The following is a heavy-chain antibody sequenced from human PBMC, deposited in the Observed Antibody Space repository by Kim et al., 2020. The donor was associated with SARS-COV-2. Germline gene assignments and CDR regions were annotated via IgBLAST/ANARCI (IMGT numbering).Heavy chain of an antibody. D-gene: IGHD3-22*01. CDR3: ARDGRPGITTPCAFD. CDR1: GFTFSTYW. CDR2: IKSDGTET. Sequence: GGSLRLSCAASGFTFSTYWMHWVRQAPGKGLVWVSRIKSDGTETNYADSAKGRFTISRDNAKTTLYLQMNSLRAEDTAVYYCARDGRPGITTPCAFD. J-gene: IGHJ3*01. V-gene: IGHV3-74*01.